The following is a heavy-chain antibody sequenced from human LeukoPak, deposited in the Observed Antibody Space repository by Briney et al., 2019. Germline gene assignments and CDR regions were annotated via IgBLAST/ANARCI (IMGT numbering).Heavy chain of an antibody. J-gene: IGHJ6*03. V-gene: IGHV3-23*01. CDR2: ISGSGGTT. CDR1: GFTFSTSG. CDR3: AKDPRRYFDWGYYYMDV. Sequence: GGSLRLSCAASGFTFSTSGMSWVRQAPGKGLEWVSAISGSGGTTYYADSVKGRFTISRDNSKNTLYLQMNSLRAEDTAVYYCAKDPRRYFDWGYYYMDVWGKGTTVTISS. D-gene: IGHD3-9*01.